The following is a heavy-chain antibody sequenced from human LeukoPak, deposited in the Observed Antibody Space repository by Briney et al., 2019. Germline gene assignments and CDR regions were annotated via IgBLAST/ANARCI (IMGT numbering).Heavy chain of an antibody. CDR1: GYTFTSYG. Sequence: ASVKVSCKASGYTFTSYGISWARQAPGQGLEWMGWISAYNGNTNYAQKLQGRVTMTTDTSTSTAYMELRSLRSEDTGVYYCTRETSSRYFDFWGQGTLVTVSS. J-gene: IGHJ4*02. V-gene: IGHV1-18*01. CDR2: ISAYNGNT. CDR3: TRETSSRYFDF.